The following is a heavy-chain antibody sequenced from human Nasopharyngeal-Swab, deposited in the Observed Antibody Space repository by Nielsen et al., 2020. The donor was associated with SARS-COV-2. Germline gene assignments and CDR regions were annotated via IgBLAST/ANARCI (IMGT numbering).Heavy chain of an antibody. CDR2: ISYDGSNK. Sequence: GESLKISCAASGFTFSSYGMHWVRRAPGKGLEWVAVISYDGSNKYYADSVKGRFTISRDNSKNTLYLQMNSLRAEDTAVYYCAKEGGGSGIDYWGQGTLVTVSS. D-gene: IGHD3-10*01. V-gene: IGHV3-30*18. CDR3: AKEGGGSGIDY. J-gene: IGHJ4*02. CDR1: GFTFSSYG.